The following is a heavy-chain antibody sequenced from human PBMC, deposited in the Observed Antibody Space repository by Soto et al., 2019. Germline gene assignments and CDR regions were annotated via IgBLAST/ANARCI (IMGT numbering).Heavy chain of an antibody. J-gene: IGHJ6*02. CDR1: GGTFSSYA. V-gene: IGHV1-69*13. Sequence: ASVKVSCKASGGTFSSYAISWVRQAPGQGLEWMGGIIPIFGTANYAQKFQGRVTITADESTSTAYMELSSLRSEDTAVYYCARGEIIAAAGIYYYYYGLDVWCQGTTVTVSS. CDR2: IIPIFGTA. D-gene: IGHD6-13*01. CDR3: ARGEIIAAAGIYYYYYGLDV.